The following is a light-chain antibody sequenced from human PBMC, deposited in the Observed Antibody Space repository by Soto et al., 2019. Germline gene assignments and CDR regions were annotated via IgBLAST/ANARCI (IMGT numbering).Light chain of an antibody. CDR1: RGHSTYT. CDR2: LKSDGSH. CDR3: QTWGTGIRV. V-gene: IGLV4-69*01. J-gene: IGLJ3*02. Sequence: QSVLTQSPSASASLGASVKLTCTLSRGHSTYTIAWHQQQPDKGPRYLMKLKSDGSHSKGDGIPDRFSGSSSGAERYLTISRLQSEDEADYYCQTWGTGIRVFGGGTKLTVL.